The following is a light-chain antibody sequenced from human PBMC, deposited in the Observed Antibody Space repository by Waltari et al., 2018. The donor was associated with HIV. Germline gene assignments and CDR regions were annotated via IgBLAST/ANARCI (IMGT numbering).Light chain of an antibody. CDR3: YSADSSGEV. Sequence: SYELTQPPSVSVSPGQTARITCPGDALPKNHAYWYQQKSGQAPVLVIYEDSKRPSGIPDGFTVPSAVTMATCTSSGAQVEDEADYYCYSADSSGEVFGGGTKLTVL. J-gene: IGLJ3*02. CDR1: ALPKNH. CDR2: EDS. V-gene: IGLV3-10*01.